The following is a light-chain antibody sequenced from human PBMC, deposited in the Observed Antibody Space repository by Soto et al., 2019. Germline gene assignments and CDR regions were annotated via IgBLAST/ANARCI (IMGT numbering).Light chain of an antibody. CDR3: MQALQTPKT. CDR2: LGS. Sequence: DIVMTQSPLSLPVTPGEPASISCRSSQSLLHSNGNHYLDWYLQKPGQSPQLLIYLGSNRASGVPDRFSGSRSGTDFTLKISRVEAEDVGVYYCMQALQTPKTFGQGTKVEIK. J-gene: IGKJ1*01. CDR1: QSLLHSNGNHY. V-gene: IGKV2-28*01.